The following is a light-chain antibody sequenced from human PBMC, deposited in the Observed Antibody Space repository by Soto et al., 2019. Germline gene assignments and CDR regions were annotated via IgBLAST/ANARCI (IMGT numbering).Light chain of an antibody. CDR2: GAS. V-gene: IGKV3-15*01. CDR3: QQYNNWPGT. J-gene: IGKJ1*01. CDR1: QSVSSK. Sequence: EIVLTQSPGTLSVSPGERATPSCRASQSVSSKLAWYQQKPGQAPRLLFYGASTGATGIPARFSGSGSETEFTLSISSLQSEDFAVYYCQQYNNWPGTFGQGTKV.